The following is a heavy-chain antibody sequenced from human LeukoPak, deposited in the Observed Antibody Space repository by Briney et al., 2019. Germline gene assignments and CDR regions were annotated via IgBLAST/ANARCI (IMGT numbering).Heavy chain of an antibody. D-gene: IGHD2-15*01. CDR2: IYSGDST. V-gene: IGHV3-53*04. CDR3: AGRAYLFSGVDY. Sequence: GGSLRLPCAASGFTFSSYSMNWVRQAPGKGLEWVSGIYSGDSTYYADSVKGRFTISRHNSKNTLYLQMNSLRAEDTAVYYCAGRAYLFSGVDYWGQGTLVTVSS. CDR1: GFTFSSYS. J-gene: IGHJ4*02.